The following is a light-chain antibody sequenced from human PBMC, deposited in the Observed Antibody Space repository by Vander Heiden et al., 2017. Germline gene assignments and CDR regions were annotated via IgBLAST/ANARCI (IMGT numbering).Light chain of an antibody. CDR1: SLRSFY. CDR3: NSRDSSGNHLVV. Sequence: SSELTQDRAVSVALGQTVRITCQGDSLRSFYASWYQQKPGQAPVLVIYDKNNRPSGIPDRFSGSSSGNTASLTITGAQAEDEADYYCNSRDSSGNHLVVFGGGTKLTVL. J-gene: IGLJ2*01. V-gene: IGLV3-19*01. CDR2: DKN.